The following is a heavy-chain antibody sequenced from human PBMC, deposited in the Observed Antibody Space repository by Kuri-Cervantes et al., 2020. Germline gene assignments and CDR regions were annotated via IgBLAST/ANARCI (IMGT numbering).Heavy chain of an antibody. CDR1: GYTFTSYG. J-gene: IGHJ3*01. V-gene: IGHV1-18*01. D-gene: IGHD6-19*01. CDR2: ISAYNGNT. Sequence: ASVKVSCKASGYTFTSYGISWVRQATEQGLEWMGWISAYNGNTNYAHKLQGRVTMTTDTSTSTAYMELRSLRSDDTAVYYCARSLRLRRVAGTSLVFGRWGQGTMVTVSS. CDR3: ARSLRLRRVAGTSLVFGR.